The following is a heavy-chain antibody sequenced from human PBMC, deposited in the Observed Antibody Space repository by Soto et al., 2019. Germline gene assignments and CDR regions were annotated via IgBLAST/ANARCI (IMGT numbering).Heavy chain of an antibody. V-gene: IGHV1-18*01. J-gene: IGHJ4*02. CDR2: ITTYNGNT. CDR1: GGTFSSYA. D-gene: IGHD5-18*01. CDR3: ARFPEGGYSYGYGPDY. Sequence: ASVKVSCKASGGTFSSYAISWVRQAPGQGLEWVGWITTYNGNTNYAQKFQGRVTLTIDTFTSTAYMELRSLRSDDTAMYYCARFPEGGYSYGYGPDYWGQGTLVTVSS.